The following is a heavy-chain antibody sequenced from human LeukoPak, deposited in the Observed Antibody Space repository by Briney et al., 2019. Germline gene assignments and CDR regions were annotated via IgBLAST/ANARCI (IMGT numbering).Heavy chain of an antibody. CDR3: ARYVGFTGQNYYYHMDV. CDR2: INYNSAST. D-gene: IGHD3-10*01. J-gene: IGHJ6*03. CDR1: GFSFDDYG. Sequence: GGSLRLSCAASGFSFDDYGMNWVRPAPGKGLEWVSGINYNSASTVYAESVRGRFTISRDNAKNSLYLQMTSLRAEDTALYYCARYVGFTGQNYYYHMDVWGKGTTVTVSS. V-gene: IGHV3-20*04.